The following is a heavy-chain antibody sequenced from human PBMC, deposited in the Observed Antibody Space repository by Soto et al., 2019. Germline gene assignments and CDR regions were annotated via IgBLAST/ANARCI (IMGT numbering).Heavy chain of an antibody. J-gene: IGHJ4*02. D-gene: IGHD6-13*01. CDR3: AREPSSSNYFDY. Sequence: ASLKVSCKASGYTFNTYNMYWVRQAPGQGLEWMGVINPSIGSTNYAQKFQGRVIMTRDTSTSTVYMELSSLTSEDTAVYYCAREPSSSNYFDYWGQGTLVTVSS. CDR1: GYTFNTYN. V-gene: IGHV1-46*02. CDR2: INPSIGST.